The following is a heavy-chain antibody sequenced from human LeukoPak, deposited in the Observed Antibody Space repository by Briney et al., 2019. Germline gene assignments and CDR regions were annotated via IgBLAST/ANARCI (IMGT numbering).Heavy chain of an antibody. Sequence: GGSLRLSCAASGFTVSGNYMSWVRQAPGKGLEWVSGIYSGGSSYYSDSVKGRFTISGDISKNTLYLQMNSLRAEDTAVYYCAGGHSGSWSVFWGQGTLVTVSS. CDR3: AGGHSGSWSVF. CDR1: GFTVSGNY. J-gene: IGHJ5*01. V-gene: IGHV3-53*01. CDR2: IYSGGSS. D-gene: IGHD6-25*01.